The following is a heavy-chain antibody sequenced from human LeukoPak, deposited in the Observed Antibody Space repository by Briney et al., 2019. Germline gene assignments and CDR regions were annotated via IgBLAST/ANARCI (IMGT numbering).Heavy chain of an antibody. J-gene: IGHJ4*02. CDR1: GGSISNYF. V-gene: IGHV4-4*09. CDR3: TRGFLQIDY. CDR2: IYTSGNT. Sequence: SETLSLTCTVSGGSISNYFWTWIRQPPGKGLEWIGYIYTSGNTNYNPSLESRVTMSVDTSKNQFSLRLNSVTAANTAVYYCTRGFLQIDYWGQGTLVTVSS.